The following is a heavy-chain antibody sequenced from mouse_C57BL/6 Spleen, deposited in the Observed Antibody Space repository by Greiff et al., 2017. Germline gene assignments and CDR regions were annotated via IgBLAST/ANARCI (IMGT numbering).Heavy chain of an antibody. CDR1: GYAFTNYL. J-gene: IGHJ3*01. V-gene: IGHV1-54*01. Sequence: QVQLKQSGAELVRPGTSVKVSCKASGYAFTNYLIEWVQQRPGQGLVWIGVINPGSGGTNYNEKFKGKATLTADKSSSTAYMQLSSLTSEDSAVYFCARSGHAFACWGRGTLVTVAA. D-gene: IGHD3-3*01. CDR2: INPGSGGT. CDR3: ARSGHAFAC.